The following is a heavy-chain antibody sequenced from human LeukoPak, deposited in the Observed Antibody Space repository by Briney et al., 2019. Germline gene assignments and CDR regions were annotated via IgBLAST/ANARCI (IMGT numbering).Heavy chain of an antibody. J-gene: IGHJ6*03. D-gene: IGHD3-10*01. Sequence: WASVTVSCKASGGTFSSYGISWVRQAPGQGLEWMGGIIPLFGTANYAQKLQGRVTMTTDTSTSTAYMELRSLRSDDTAVYYCARDFYGSGSYYNYYYYYMDVWGKGTTVTVSS. CDR2: IIPLFGTA. CDR1: GGTFSSYG. V-gene: IGHV1-69*05. CDR3: ARDFYGSGSYYNYYYYYMDV.